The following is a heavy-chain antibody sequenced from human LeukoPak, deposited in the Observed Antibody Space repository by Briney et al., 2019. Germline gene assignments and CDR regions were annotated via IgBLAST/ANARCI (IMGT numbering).Heavy chain of an antibody. CDR2: IWYDGSNK. Sequence: GGSLRLSCAASGFTFSSYSMNWVRQAPGKGLEWVAVIWYDGSNKYYADSVKGRFTISRDNSKNTLYLQMNSLRAEDTAVYYCANGYCSGGSCSYDAFDIWGQGTMVTVSS. J-gene: IGHJ3*02. CDR3: ANGYCSGGSCSYDAFDI. V-gene: IGHV3-33*08. CDR1: GFTFSSYS. D-gene: IGHD2-15*01.